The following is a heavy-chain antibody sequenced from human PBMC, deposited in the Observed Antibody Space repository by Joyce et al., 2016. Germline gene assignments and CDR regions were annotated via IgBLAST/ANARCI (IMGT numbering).Heavy chain of an antibody. CDR3: AKEAAYYGMDV. J-gene: IGHJ6*02. CDR1: GFPFSSYG. V-gene: IGHV3-33*06. Sequence: QGQLVESGGGVVQPGRSLRLSCAASGFPFSSYGMHWVRQAPGKGLEWVAYIWHDGSNEYYSPSVKGRFTISRDNSKNTLSLQLNSLRAEDTAIYYCAKEAAYYGMDVWGQGTTVIVS. CDR2: IWHDGSNE.